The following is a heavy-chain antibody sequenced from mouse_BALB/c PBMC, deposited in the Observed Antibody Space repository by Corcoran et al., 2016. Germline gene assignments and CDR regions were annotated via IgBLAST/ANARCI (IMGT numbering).Heavy chain of an antibody. J-gene: IGHJ2*01. D-gene: IGHD1-2*01. V-gene: IGHV14-3*02. CDR3: ARDGYYYVDY. CDR1: GVNIKDNY. CDR2: IDPANGNT. Sequence: VQLQQSGAELVKPGASVQLSCTASGVNIKDNYMHWVKERPEQGLEWIGRIDPANGNTKYDTKFQGKATITADTSSNTAYLQLSSLTSEDTAVYYCARDGYYYVDYWGQGTTLTVSS.